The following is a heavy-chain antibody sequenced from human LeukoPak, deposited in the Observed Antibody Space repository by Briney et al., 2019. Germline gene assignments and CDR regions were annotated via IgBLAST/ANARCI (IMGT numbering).Heavy chain of an antibody. Sequence: SETLSLTCTVSGGSISSYYWSWIRQPAGKGLEWIGRIYTSGSTNYNPSLKSRVTMSVDTSKNQFSLKLSSVTAADTAVYYCARTHFTMVRGVIWFDPWGQGTLVTVSS. V-gene: IGHV4-4*07. CDR3: ARTHFTMVRGVIWFDP. CDR2: IYTSGST. D-gene: IGHD3-10*01. CDR1: GGSISSYY. J-gene: IGHJ5*02.